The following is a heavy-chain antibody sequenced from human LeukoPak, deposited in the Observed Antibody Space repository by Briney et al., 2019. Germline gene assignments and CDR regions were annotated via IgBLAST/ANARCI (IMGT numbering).Heavy chain of an antibody. V-gene: IGHV1-2*02. D-gene: IGHD2-2*01. CDR3: ARDPRYRSSTSCYLGWFDP. Sequence: GASVKVSCKASGYTFTGYYMHWARRAPGQGLEWMGWINPNSGGTNYAQKFQGRVTMTRDTSISTAYMELSRLRSDDTAVYYCARDPRYRSSTSCYLGWFDPWGQGTLVTVSS. J-gene: IGHJ5*02. CDR2: INPNSGGT. CDR1: GYTFTGYY.